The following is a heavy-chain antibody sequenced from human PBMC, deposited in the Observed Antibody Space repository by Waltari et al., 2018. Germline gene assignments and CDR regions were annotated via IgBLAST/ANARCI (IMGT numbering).Heavy chain of an antibody. CDR1: GYTFTSYG. CDR3: ARAGGRGGFYYDSSGYYYYFDY. D-gene: IGHD3-22*01. J-gene: IGHJ4*02. V-gene: IGHV1-18*01. CDR2: ISAYNGNT. Sequence: QVQLVQSGAEVKKPGASVKVSCKASGYTFTSYGISWVRQAPGQGLEWMGWISAYNGNTNYAQKLQDRVTMTTDTSTGTAYMELRGRRSDDTAVYYCARAGGRGGFYYDSSGYYYYFDYWGQGTLVTVSS.